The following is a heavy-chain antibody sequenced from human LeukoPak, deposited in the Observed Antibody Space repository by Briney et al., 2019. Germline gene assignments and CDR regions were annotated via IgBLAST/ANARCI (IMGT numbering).Heavy chain of an antibody. Sequence: SETLSLTCAVSGGSISSGGYSWSWIRQPPGKGLEWIGYIYYSGSTNYNPSLKSRVTISVDTSKNQFSLKLSSVTAADTAVYYCPRQSVAEVDYGMDVWGKGPTVTVSS. D-gene: IGHD6-19*01. CDR2: IYYSGST. V-gene: IGHV4-61*08. CDR1: GGSISSGGYS. J-gene: IGHJ6*04. CDR3: PRQSVAEVDYGMDV.